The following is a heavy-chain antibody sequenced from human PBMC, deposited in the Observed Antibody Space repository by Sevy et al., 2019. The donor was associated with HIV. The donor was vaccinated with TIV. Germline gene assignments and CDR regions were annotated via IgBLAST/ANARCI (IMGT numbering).Heavy chain of an antibody. V-gene: IGHV1-2*04. Sequence: ASVKVSCKASGYTFPGYYMHWVRQAPGQGLEWMGWIKPNSGGTNYAQKFQGWVTMTRDTSISTAYMELSRLRSDDTAVYYCARRHSRDGYNYYYFDYWGQGTLVTVSS. J-gene: IGHJ4*02. CDR1: GYTFPGYY. D-gene: IGHD5-12*01. CDR3: ARRHSRDGYNYYYFDY. CDR2: IKPNSGGT.